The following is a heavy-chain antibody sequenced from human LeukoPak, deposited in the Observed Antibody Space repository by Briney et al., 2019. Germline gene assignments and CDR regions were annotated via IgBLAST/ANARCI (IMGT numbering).Heavy chain of an antibody. Sequence: SETLSLTCTVSGGSIKTTNYYWAWGPQTRGEGIEWIGRVYYRGTTYSNPSLESRITMSVDTSKNQFSLRLTSVTAADTALYYCARDTVPPRNATEQKTGTYYWGLGTLVTVSS. CDR2: VYYRGTT. CDR3: ARDTVPPRNATEQKTGTYY. J-gene: IGHJ4*01. CDR1: GGSIKTTNYY. V-gene: IGHV4-39*02. D-gene: IGHD7-27*01.